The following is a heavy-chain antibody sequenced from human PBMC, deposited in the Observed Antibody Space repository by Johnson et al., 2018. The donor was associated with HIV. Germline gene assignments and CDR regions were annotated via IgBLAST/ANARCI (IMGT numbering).Heavy chain of an antibody. J-gene: IGHJ3*02. V-gene: IGHV3-30*02. D-gene: IGHD6-19*01. Sequence: QVQLVESGGRVVRPGGSLRLSCAASGFTFSSYGMHWVRQAPGKGLEWVAFIRYDGSNKYYADSVKGRFTISRDNSKNTLYLQMNSLRAEDTAVYYCARTTYSSPGAFDIWGQGTMVTVSS. CDR1: GFTFSSYG. CDR2: IRYDGSNK. CDR3: ARTTYSSPGAFDI.